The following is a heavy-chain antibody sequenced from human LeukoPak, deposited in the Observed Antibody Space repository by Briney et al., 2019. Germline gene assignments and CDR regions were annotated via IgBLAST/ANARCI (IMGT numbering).Heavy chain of an antibody. D-gene: IGHD3-22*01. J-gene: IGHJ4*02. Sequence: GRTLRLSCAASGFTFSTSAMTWVRQGPGTGLEFVASIIYSGGATYYADSVKGRFTISRDNSKNTLYLQMNSLRAEDTALYYCAKDGLYYDGSEHVYYFDSWGQGTLVTVSS. CDR3: AKDGLYYDGSEHVYYFDS. V-gene: IGHV3-23*01. CDR1: GFTFSTSA. CDR2: IIYSGGAT.